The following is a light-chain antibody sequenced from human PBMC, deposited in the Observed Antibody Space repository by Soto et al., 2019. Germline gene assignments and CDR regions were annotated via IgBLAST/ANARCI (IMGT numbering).Light chain of an antibody. CDR2: TSS. Sequence: DIQMTQSPASLSASVGDRAPISCRASQSIGRNLNWYQQKPGKAPTLLIFTSSSLQSGVPSRFSGSGSGTDFTLTISSLQPEDFATYYCQQSYSTPQTFGQGTKVDIK. CDR1: QSIGRN. V-gene: IGKV1-39*01. CDR3: QQSYSTPQT. J-gene: IGKJ1*01.